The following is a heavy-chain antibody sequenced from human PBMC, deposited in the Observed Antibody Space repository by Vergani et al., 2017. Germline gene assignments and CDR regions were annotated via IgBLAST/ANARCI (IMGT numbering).Heavy chain of an antibody. CDR3: AADQGYSYGLPYYMDV. CDR2: ISHDGSNK. CDR1: GFIFSTYG. Sequence: QVQLVESGGGVVQPGRSLRLSCAGAGFIFSTYGMHWVRQAPGKGLEWVAVISHDGSNKYYGDSVKGRFTISRDNSKNTLYLQMNSLRAEDTAVYYCAADQGYSYGLPYYMDVWGKGTTVTVSS. V-gene: IGHV3-30*03. D-gene: IGHD5-18*01. J-gene: IGHJ6*03.